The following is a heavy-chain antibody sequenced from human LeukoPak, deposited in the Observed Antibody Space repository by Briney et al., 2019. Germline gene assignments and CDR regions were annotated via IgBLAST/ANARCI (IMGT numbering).Heavy chain of an antibody. V-gene: IGHV3-21*06. CDR1: GFAFSTYT. CDR2: INSGGTTT. Sequence: GGSLGLSCAACGFAFSTYTMNWARQAPGKGLEWVASINSGGTTTHYAFSVKGRFTISRDNAQNVLYLQMNGLRGDDAALYYCRRGDSRDFWGQGTLVTVSS. J-gene: IGHJ4*02. D-gene: IGHD3-22*01. CDR3: RRGDSRDF.